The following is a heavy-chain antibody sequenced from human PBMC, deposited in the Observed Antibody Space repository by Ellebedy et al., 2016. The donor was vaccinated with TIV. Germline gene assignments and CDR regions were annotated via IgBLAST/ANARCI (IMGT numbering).Heavy chain of an antibody. CDR2: ITGPSRPI. D-gene: IGHD3-10*01. J-gene: IGHJ4*02. CDR1: GFTFSDYS. V-gene: IGHV3-48*04. Sequence: PGGSLRLSCVASGFTFSDYSMNWVRQAPGMGLEWVAYITGPSRPIYYADSVKGRFTISRDNAKSSLYLQMDRLRAEETAVYYCARRDWDSGKDSWGRGTLVIVSS. CDR3: ARRDWDSGKDS.